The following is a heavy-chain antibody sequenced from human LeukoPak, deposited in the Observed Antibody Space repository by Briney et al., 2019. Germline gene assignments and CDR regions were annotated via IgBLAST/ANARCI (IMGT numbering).Heavy chain of an antibody. D-gene: IGHD4-17*01. CDR1: GYTFTRYW. CDR3: ARSFTVKTNFDY. V-gene: IGHV3-7*04. Sequence: GESLKISCKGSGYTFTRYWIGWVRQAPGKGLEWVANIKQDGSEKYYVDSVKGRFTISRDNAKNSLYLQMNSLRAEDTAVYYCARSFTVKTNFDYWGQGTLVTVSS. CDR2: IKQDGSEK. J-gene: IGHJ4*02.